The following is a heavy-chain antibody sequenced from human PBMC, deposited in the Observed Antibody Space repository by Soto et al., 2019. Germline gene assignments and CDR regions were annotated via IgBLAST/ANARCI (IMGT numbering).Heavy chain of an antibody. CDR1: GYTFTSYD. D-gene: IGHD6-13*01. J-gene: IGHJ6*02. CDR2: MNPNSGNT. CDR3: ARNSSSWHRTRAHYYYYGMDV. V-gene: IGHV1-8*01. Sequence: QVQLVQSGAEVKKPGASVKVSCKASGYTFTSYDINWVRQATGQGLEWMGWMNPNSGNTGYAQKFQGRVTMTRNTSISTAYMELSSLRSEDTAVYYCARNSSSWHRTRAHYYYYGMDVWGQGTTVTVSS.